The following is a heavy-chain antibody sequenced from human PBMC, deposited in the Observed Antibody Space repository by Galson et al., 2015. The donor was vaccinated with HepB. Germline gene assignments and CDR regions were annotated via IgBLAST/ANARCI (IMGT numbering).Heavy chain of an antibody. CDR2: IKSKVDGGTT. V-gene: IGHV3-15*07. D-gene: IGHD5-12*01. J-gene: IGHJ4*02. CDR1: GFTLKNAW. CDR3: TTEGGGALRGYSGFDLADY. Sequence: SLRLSCAASGFTLKNAWMNWVRQAPGKGLEWVGRIKSKVDGGTTDYAATVKGRFFISRDDSKNTLYLQMHSLKTEDTALYYCTTEGGGALRGYSGFDLADYWGQGTLVTVSS.